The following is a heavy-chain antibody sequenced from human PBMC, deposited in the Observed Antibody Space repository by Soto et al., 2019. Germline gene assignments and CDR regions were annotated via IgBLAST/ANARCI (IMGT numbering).Heavy chain of an antibody. V-gene: IGHV3-15*01. Sequence: EVQLVESGGGLVKPGGSLRLSCAASGSTFSHAWMSWVRQVPGKGLEWVARVKSKAAGGTTDYAAPVKGRFTISRDDSKNTLYLQMNSLKTDDTAVYYCTTLGFDPWGQRTLVTVSS. J-gene: IGHJ5*02. CDR3: TTLGFDP. CDR1: GSTFSHAW. CDR2: VKSKAAGGTT.